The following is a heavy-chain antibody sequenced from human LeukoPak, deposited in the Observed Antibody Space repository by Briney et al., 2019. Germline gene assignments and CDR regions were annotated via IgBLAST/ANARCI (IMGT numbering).Heavy chain of an antibody. J-gene: IGHJ4*02. D-gene: IGHD6-25*01. CDR2: ISYDGSNK. CDR3: ARESQPLPFDY. V-gene: IGHV3-30-3*01. Sequence: GGSLRLSCAASGFTFSSYAMPWVRQAPGKGLEWVAVISYDGSNKYYADSVKGRFTISRDNSKNTLYLQMNSLRAEDTAVYYCARESQPLPFDYWGQGTLVTVSS. CDR1: GFTFSSYA.